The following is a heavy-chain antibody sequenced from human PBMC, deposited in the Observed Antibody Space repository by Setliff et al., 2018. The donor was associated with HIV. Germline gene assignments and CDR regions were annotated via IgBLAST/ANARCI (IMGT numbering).Heavy chain of an antibody. CDR3: ARRPLSYSSGRGAFDI. CDR2: IYHSGST. V-gene: IGHV4-38-2*01. D-gene: IGHD6-19*01. J-gene: IGHJ3*02. CDR1: GYSISSGYY. Sequence: SETLSLTCAVSGYSISSGYYWGWIRQPPGKGLEWIGSIYHSGSTYYNPSLKSRVTMSVDTSKNQFSLKLSSVTAADTAVYYCARRPLSYSSGRGAFDIWGQGTMVTVSS.